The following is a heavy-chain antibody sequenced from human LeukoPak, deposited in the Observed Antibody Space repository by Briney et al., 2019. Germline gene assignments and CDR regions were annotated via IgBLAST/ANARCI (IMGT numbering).Heavy chain of an antibody. CDR3: ARGREGSYGYFTYYYGMDV. V-gene: IGHV4-34*01. CDR2: IIHSGST. Sequence: PSETLSLTCAVYGGSFSGYYWSWIRPPPGRGREWIGEIIHSGSTNYNPSLKSRVTISGDTSKNQFSLKLSSVTAADTAVYYCARGREGSYGYFTYYYGMDVWGQGTTVTVSS. CDR1: GGSFSGYY. J-gene: IGHJ6*02. D-gene: IGHD5-18*01.